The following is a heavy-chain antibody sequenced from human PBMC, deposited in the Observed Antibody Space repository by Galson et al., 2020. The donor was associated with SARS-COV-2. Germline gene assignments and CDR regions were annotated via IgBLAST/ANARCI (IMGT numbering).Heavy chain of an antibody. CDR3: ARLNMGVLRYFDS. V-gene: IGHV4-39*01. CDR1: GVSITSRSYY. Sequence: ASETLSLTCTVSGVSITSRSYYWGWIRQPPGKGLEWIGNMDYSGSTHYNPSLESRVSISVDTSKNQFSLKLTSVTAADTAVYWCARLNMGVLRYFDSWGQGTLVTVSS. D-gene: IGHD2-8*01. CDR2: MDYSGST. J-gene: IGHJ4*02.